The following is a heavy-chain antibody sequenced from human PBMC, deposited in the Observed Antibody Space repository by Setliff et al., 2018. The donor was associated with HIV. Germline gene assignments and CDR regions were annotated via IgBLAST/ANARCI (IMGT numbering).Heavy chain of an antibody. CDR2: IYWDDDK. J-gene: IGHJ3*02. V-gene: IGHV2-5*05. CDR3: VHSGGRYYDTSGYPIDAFNI. D-gene: IGHD3-22*01. Sequence: QPPGEALEWLALIYWDDDKLYGPSLRSRLTVTKDTSKNQVVLTMTDMDPVDTGTYYCVHSGGRYYDTSGYPIDAFNIWGQGTMVTVSS.